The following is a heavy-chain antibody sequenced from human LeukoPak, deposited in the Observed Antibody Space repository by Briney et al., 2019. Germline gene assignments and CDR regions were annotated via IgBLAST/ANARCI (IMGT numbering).Heavy chain of an antibody. J-gene: IGHJ5*02. CDR2: ISGSGSST. CDR3: ARWYNWFDP. Sequence: PGGSLRLSCAASGFTFSSYGMTWVRQAPGKGLEWVSGISGSGSSTHYADSVKGRFTISRDNSKNTVYLQMNSLRAEGTVVYYCARWYNWFDPWGQGTLVTVSS. V-gene: IGHV3-23*01. CDR1: GFTFSSYG. D-gene: IGHD2-8*01.